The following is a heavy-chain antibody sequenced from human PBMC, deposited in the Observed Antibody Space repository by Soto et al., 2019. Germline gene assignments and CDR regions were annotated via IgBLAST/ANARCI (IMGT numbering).Heavy chain of an antibody. CDR3: ARDRGYHYYGMDV. CDR2: IWYDGSYN. V-gene: IGHV3-33*01. CDR1: GFTFSSYG. J-gene: IGHJ6*02. Sequence: QVQLVDSGGGVVQPGMSLRLSCAASGFTFSSYGMHWVRQAPDKGLEWVAVIWYDGSYNSYADSVKGRFTISRDNSKNTLYLQMKSLRAEDTAVYYCARDRGYHYYGMDVWGQGTTVTVSS.